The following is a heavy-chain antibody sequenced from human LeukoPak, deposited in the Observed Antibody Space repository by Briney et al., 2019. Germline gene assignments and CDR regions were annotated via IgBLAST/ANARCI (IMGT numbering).Heavy chain of an antibody. CDR3: ASRTYYYDSSGYYSF. Sequence: GASVKVSCTASGYTFTSYYMHWVRQAPGQGLEWMGIINPSGGSTSYAQKFQGRVTMTRDTSTSTVYMELSSLRSEDTAVYYCASRTYYYDSSGYYSFWGQGTLVTVSS. CDR2: INPSGGST. CDR1: GYTFTSYY. V-gene: IGHV1-46*01. J-gene: IGHJ4*02. D-gene: IGHD3-22*01.